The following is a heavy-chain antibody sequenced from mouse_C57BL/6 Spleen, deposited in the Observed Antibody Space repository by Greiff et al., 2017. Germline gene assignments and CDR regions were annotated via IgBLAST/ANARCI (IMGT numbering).Heavy chain of an antibody. CDR3: ARAGGSSSWYFDV. CDR1: GFTFSSYA. V-gene: IGHV5-4*01. CDR2: ISDGGSYT. J-gene: IGHJ1*03. D-gene: IGHD1-1*01. Sequence: EVQRVESGGGLVKPGGSLKLSCAASGFTFSSYAMSWVRQTPEKRLEWVATISDGGSYTYYPDNVKGRFTISRDNAKNNLYLQMSHLKSEDTAMYYCARAGGSSSWYFDVWGTGTTVTVSS.